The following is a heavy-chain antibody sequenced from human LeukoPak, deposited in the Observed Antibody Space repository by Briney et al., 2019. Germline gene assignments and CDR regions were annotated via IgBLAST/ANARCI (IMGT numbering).Heavy chain of an antibody. Sequence: ASVKVSCKASGGTFSSYAISWVRQAPGQGLEWMGRIIPIFGIANYAQKFQGRVTITADKSTSTAYMELSSLRSEDTAVYYCAGSSTYDSSGYYYWFDPWGQGTLVTVSS. J-gene: IGHJ5*02. CDR2: IIPIFGIA. CDR1: GGTFSSYA. CDR3: AGSSTYDSSGYYYWFDP. D-gene: IGHD3-22*01. V-gene: IGHV1-69*04.